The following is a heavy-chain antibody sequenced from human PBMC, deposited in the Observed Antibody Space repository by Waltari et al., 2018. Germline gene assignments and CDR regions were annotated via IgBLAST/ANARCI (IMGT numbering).Heavy chain of an antibody. CDR2: IKSNIDGAKT. Sequence: EVQLVESGGCLVQPGGSLRLPCAASEFTFSDAWMSWVRQAAGEALEWVGHIKSNIDGAKTDYDPPVKGRFTVSRDDSKNMLYLQMNSLKTDDTAVYYCTTLSGDTYFDSGGHLGNFDYWGQGTLVTVSS. J-gene: IGHJ4*02. CDR1: EFTFSDAW. CDR3: TTLSGDTYFDSGGHLGNFDY. D-gene: IGHD7-27*01. V-gene: IGHV3-15*01.